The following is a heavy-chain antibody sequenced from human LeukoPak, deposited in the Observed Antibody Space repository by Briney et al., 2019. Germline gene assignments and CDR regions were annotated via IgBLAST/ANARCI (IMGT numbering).Heavy chain of an antibody. V-gene: IGHV3-69-1*02. Sequence: PGGSLRLSCAASGFTFSSYGMSWVRQAPGKGLEWVSSISSSSTIYYADSVKGRFTISRDNAKNSLYLQMNSLRPEDTAVYYCVRDEDWFGAFDIWGQGTMVTISS. D-gene: IGHD3/OR15-3a*01. J-gene: IGHJ3*02. CDR3: VRDEDWFGAFDI. CDR1: GFTFSSYG. CDR2: ISSSSTI.